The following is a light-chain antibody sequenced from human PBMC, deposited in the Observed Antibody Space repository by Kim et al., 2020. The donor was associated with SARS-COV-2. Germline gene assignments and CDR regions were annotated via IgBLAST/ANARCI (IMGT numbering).Light chain of an antibody. J-gene: IGLJ1*01. CDR2: RKN. CDR3: AAWDDSLSGYV. CDR1: FPNVGRSY. V-gene: IGLV1-47*01. Sequence: GQRVITPCSGSFPNVGRSYVFCYKQLPGTAPKLLTYRKNQRPSGVPDRFSGSKSGTSASLAISGLRSEDEADYYGAAWDDSLSGYVFGTGTKVTVL.